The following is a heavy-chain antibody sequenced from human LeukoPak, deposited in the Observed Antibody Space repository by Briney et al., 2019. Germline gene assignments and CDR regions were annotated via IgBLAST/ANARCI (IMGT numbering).Heavy chain of an antibody. CDR2: VYYTGTT. CDR3: AREERADYDFWSGYADDWYFDF. J-gene: IGHJ2*01. V-gene: IGHV4-59*02. D-gene: IGHD3-3*01. Sequence: SETLSLTCSVSGGSVSNYYWSWIRQPPGKGLEWIGHVYYTGTTNYNPSLQSRVTISVDTSKNQLSLKLTPVTAADTAVYYCAREERADYDFWSGYADDWYFDFWGRGTLVTVSS. CDR1: GGSVSNYY.